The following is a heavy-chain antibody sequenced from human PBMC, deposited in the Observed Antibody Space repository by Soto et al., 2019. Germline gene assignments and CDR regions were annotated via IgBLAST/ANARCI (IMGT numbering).Heavy chain of an antibody. CDR2: ISNSDYTT. D-gene: IGHD2-15*01. J-gene: IGHJ4*02. Sequence: PGGSLRLSCVASGISLSDNYMAWIRQAPGKGLEWLSYISNSDYTTYYTDSVEGRFTISRDNAKNSLYLQLNGLRVEDTAVYYCPSGKWSLDYWGQGILVTV. CDR1: GISLSDNY. CDR3: PSGKWSLDY. V-gene: IGHV3-11*01.